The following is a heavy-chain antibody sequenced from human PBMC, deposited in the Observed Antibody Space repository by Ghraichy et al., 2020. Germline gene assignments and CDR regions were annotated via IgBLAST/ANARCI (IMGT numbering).Heavy chain of an antibody. CDR2: INPISGAA. D-gene: IGHD6-13*01. J-gene: IGHJ6*02. Sequence: ASVKVSCKASGYTFTNNYIHWVRQAPGQGLEWMGRINPISGAANYAQKFQGRVTMTTDRSTSTADMELSGLRSDDTAVYYCARGIAAAGIYYYGMEVWGQGTTVTVSS. CDR1: GYTFTNNY. CDR3: ARGIAAAGIYYYGMEV. V-gene: IGHV1-2*06.